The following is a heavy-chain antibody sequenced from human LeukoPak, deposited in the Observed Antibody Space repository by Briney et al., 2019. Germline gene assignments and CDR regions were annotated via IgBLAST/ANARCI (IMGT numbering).Heavy chain of an antibody. CDR1: GFTFSSYS. J-gene: IGHJ4*02. D-gene: IGHD4-11*01. CDR3: ARASTTVSKQSDY. CDR2: ITSRSSTI. Sequence: PWGSLRLSCAASGFTFSSYSMNWVRQAPGKGLEWVSYITSRSSTIYYADAVKGRFTISRDNAKNSLYLQMNSLRAEDTAVYYCARASTTVSKQSDYWGQGTLVTVSP. V-gene: IGHV3-48*01.